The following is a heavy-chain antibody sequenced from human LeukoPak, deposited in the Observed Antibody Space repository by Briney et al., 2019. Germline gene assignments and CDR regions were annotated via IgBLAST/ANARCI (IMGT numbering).Heavy chain of an antibody. V-gene: IGHV3-11*01. CDR2: ISSSGSTI. CDR3: ARDRGGWYSDS. J-gene: IGHJ4*01. Sequence: PGGSLRLSCAASGFTFSDYNMRWIRQAPGKGLEWVSYISSSGSTIYYADSVKGRFTISRDNSKNSLYLQMNSLRAEDTAIYYCARDRGGWYSDSWGQGTLVTVSS. D-gene: IGHD6-19*01. CDR1: GFTFSDYN.